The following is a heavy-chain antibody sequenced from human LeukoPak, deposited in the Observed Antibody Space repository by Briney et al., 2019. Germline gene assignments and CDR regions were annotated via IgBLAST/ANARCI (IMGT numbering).Heavy chain of an antibody. V-gene: IGHV1-69*01. Sequence: GSSVKVSCKASGGTFSSYAISWVRQAPGQGLEWMGGIIPIFGAANYAQKFQGRVTITADESTSTAYMELSSLRSEDTAVYYCAREGYYDSSGEYDAFDIWGQGTMVTVSS. CDR1: GGTFSSYA. CDR2: IIPIFGAA. D-gene: IGHD3-22*01. CDR3: AREGYYDSSGEYDAFDI. J-gene: IGHJ3*02.